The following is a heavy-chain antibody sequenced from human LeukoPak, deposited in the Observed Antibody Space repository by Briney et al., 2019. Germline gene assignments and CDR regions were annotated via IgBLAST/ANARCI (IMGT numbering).Heavy chain of an antibody. J-gene: IGHJ4*02. V-gene: IGHV4-4*09. CDR2: IYTSGST. CDR1: GGSISSYY. CDR3: ARLSEYYFDY. Sequence: SETLSLTCTVSGGSISSYYWSWIRQPPGKGVEWIGYIYTSGSTNYNPSLKSRVTISVDTSKNQFSLKLSSVTAADTAVYYCARLSEYYFDYWGQGTLVTVSS.